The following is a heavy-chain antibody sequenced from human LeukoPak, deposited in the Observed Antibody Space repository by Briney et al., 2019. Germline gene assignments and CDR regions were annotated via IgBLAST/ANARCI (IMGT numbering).Heavy chain of an antibody. J-gene: IGHJ4*02. V-gene: IGHV4-34*01. CDR3: ARGSTIDY. D-gene: IGHD5/OR15-5a*01. Sequence: SETLSLTCAVYGGSFSGYYWSWIRQPPGKGLEWIGEINHSGSTNYNASLKSRVTISVDTSKNQFSLKLSSVTAADTAVYYCARGSTIDYWGQGTLVTVSS. CDR1: GGSFSGYY. CDR2: INHSGST.